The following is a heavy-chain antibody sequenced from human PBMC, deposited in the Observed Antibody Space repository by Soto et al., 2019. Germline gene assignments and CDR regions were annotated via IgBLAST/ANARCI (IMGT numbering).Heavy chain of an antibody. CDR2: ISYDGSNK. CDR1: GFTFSSYG. J-gene: IGHJ6*02. CDR3: AKDRRTAMVPYGMDV. V-gene: IGHV3-30*18. D-gene: IGHD5-18*01. Sequence: PGGSLRLSCAASGFTFSSYGMHWVRQAPGKGLEWVAVISYDGSNKYYADSVKGRFTISRDNSKNTLYLQMNSLRAEDTAVYYCAKDRRTAMVPYGMDVWGQGTTVTVSS.